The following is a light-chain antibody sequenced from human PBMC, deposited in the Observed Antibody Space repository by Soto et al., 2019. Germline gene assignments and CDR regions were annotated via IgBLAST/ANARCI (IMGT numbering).Light chain of an antibody. J-gene: IGKJ1*01. V-gene: IGKV3-15*01. CDR3: QQYNNGPPWA. CDR1: QSVSSSY. Sequence: IVLTQSPSTLSLSPGERATLSCRASQSVSSSYLAWYQHKPGQAPRLLIFGASTRATGIPARFSGSGSETEFTLTISSLQSEDFAVYYCQQYNNGPPWAFGQGTKVDIK. CDR2: GAS.